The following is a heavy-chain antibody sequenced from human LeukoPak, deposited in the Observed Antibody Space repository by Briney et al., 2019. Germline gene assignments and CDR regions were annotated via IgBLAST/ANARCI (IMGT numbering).Heavy chain of an antibody. J-gene: IGHJ4*02. CDR1: GFTFSSYS. CDR3: ARSFYDILIGYYQYFDY. Sequence: GGSLRLSCAASGFTFSSYSMNWVRQAPGKGLEWVSSISSSRSYIYYADSVKGRFTISRDNSKNTLYIQMNSLRAEDTAVYYCARSFYDILIGYYQYFDYWGQGTLVTVSS. CDR2: ISSSRSYI. V-gene: IGHV3-21*01. D-gene: IGHD3-9*01.